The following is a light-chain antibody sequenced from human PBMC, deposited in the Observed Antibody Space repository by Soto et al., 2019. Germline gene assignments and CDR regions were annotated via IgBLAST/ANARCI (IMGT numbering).Light chain of an antibody. CDR2: AAS. J-gene: IGKJ1*01. CDR3: LQDYNFRT. Sequence: IQMTQSPSSLSASVGDRVTITCRASQSISSYLNWYQQKPGKAPRILIYAASHLQNGVPSRFSGCGSGTDFSLTISSLQPEDFATYYCLQDYNFRTFGQGTKVDI. CDR1: QSISSY. V-gene: IGKV1-6*01.